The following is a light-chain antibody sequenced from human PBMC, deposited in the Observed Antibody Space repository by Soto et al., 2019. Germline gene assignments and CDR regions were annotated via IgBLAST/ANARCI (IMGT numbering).Light chain of an antibody. CDR3: MQALQSPIT. V-gene: IGKV2-28*01. J-gene: IGKJ5*01. CDR2: LGS. Sequence: SCRSSQSILHSNGINYLDWYLQKPGQSPHLLIYLGSNRASGVPDRFSGSGSGTDFILKISRVEAEDVGVYYCMQALQSPITFGQGTRLEI. CDR1: QSILHSNGINY.